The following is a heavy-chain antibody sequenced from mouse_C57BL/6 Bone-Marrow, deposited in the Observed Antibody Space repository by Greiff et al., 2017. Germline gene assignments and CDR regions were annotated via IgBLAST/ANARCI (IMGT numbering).Heavy chain of an antibody. V-gene: IGHV3-6*01. CDR1: GYSITSGYY. CDR3: ARGYFDV. J-gene: IGHJ1*03. CDR2: ISYDGSN. Sequence: EVQLVEPGPGLVKPSQSLSLTCSVTGYSITSGYYWNWIRQFPGTKLEWMGYISYDGSNNYNPSLKNRISITRDTSKNQFFLKLNSVTTEDTATYYCARGYFDVWGTGTTVTVSS.